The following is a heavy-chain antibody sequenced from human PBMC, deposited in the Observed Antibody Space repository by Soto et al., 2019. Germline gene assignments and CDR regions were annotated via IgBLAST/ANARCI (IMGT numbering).Heavy chain of an antibody. CDR3: ARGPRYCSSTSCYV. V-gene: IGHV3-53*01. Sequence: PGGSLRLSCAASGFTVSSNYMSWVRQAPGKGLEWVSVIYSGGSTYYADSVKGRFTISRDNSKNTLYLQMNSLRAEDTAVYYCARGPRYCSSTSCYVWGQGTLVTVSS. D-gene: IGHD2-2*01. CDR1: GFTVSSNY. J-gene: IGHJ4*02. CDR2: IYSGGST.